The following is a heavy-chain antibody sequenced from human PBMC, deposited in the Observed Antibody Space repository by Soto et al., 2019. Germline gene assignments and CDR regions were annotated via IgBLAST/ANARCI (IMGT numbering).Heavy chain of an antibody. CDR1: GFTFSSYG. Sequence: GGSLRLSCAASGFTFSSYGMHWVRQAPGKGLEWVAVISYDGSNKYYADSVKGRFTISRDNSKNTLYLQMNSLRAEDTAVYYCAKDRSGYFDCSPPFDYWGQGTQVTVYS. J-gene: IGHJ4*02. D-gene: IGHD3-9*01. CDR2: ISYDGSNK. V-gene: IGHV3-30*18. CDR3: AKDRSGYFDCSPPFDY.